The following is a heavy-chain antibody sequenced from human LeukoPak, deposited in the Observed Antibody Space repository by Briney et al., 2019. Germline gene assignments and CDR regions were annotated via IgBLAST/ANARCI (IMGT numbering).Heavy chain of an antibody. Sequence: PSETLSLTCTVSGGSISSSSYYWGWIRQPPGKGLEWIGSIYYSGSTYYNPSLKSRVTISVDTSKNQFSLKLSSVTAADTAVYYCARDVPYYDFWSGYPNWFDPRGQGTLVTVSS. J-gene: IGHJ5*02. CDR1: GGSISSSSYY. V-gene: IGHV4-39*02. D-gene: IGHD3-3*01. CDR3: ARDVPYYDFWSGYPNWFDP. CDR2: IYYSGST.